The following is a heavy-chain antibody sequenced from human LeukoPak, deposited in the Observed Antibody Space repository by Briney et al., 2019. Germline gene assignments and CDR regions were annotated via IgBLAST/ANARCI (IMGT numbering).Heavy chain of an antibody. Sequence: SETLSLTCTVSGGSISSSSYYWGWIRQPPGKGLEWIGSIYYSGSTYYNPSLKSRVTISVDTSKNQFSLKLSSVTAADTAVYYCARGGRDGYPDYWGQGTLVTVSS. J-gene: IGHJ4*02. V-gene: IGHV4-39*07. CDR1: GGSISSSSYY. D-gene: IGHD5-24*01. CDR2: IYYSGST. CDR3: ARGGRDGYPDY.